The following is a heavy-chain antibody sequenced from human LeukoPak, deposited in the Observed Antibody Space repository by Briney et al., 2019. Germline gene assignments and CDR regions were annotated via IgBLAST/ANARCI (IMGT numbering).Heavy chain of an antibody. J-gene: IGHJ4*02. V-gene: IGHV1-2*02. CDR1: GYTFTGYY. CDR3: ARGSFGDYDFWNNDY. D-gene: IGHD3-3*01. CDR2: INPNSGGT. Sequence: ASVKVSCKASGYTFTGYYMHWVRQAPGQGLEWMGWINPNSGGTNYAQKFQGRVTMTRDTSISTAYMVLSRLRSDDTAVYYCARGSFGDYDFWNNDYWGQGTLVTVSS.